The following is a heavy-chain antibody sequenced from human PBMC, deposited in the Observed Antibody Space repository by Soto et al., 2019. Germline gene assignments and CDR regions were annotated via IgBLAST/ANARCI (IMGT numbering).Heavy chain of an antibody. Sequence: QVPLVQSGAEVKKPGASVKVSCKASGYTFTSYDINWVRQATGQGLEWMGWMNPNSGNTGYAQKFQGRVTMTRNTSISTAYMELSRLRSEDTAVYYCARGYVGSYYYYYYMDVWGKGTTVTVSS. J-gene: IGHJ6*03. V-gene: IGHV1-8*01. D-gene: IGHD3-16*01. CDR2: MNPNSGNT. CDR3: ARGYVGSYYYYYYMDV. CDR1: GYTFTSYD.